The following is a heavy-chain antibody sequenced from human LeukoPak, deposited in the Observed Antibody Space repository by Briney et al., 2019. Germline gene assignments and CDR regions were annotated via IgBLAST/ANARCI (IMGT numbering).Heavy chain of an antibody. CDR1: GFTFSSFW. Sequence: GESLRLSCAASGFTFSSFWMSWVRQAPGKGLEWVANIKQDGSERYYVDSVKGRFTFSRDNAKNSLDLQMNSLRAEDTAVYYCARLARGNCYDHWGQGTLVTVSS. CDR3: ARLARGNCYDH. J-gene: IGHJ4*02. V-gene: IGHV3-7*01. CDR2: IKQDGSER. D-gene: IGHD1-26*01.